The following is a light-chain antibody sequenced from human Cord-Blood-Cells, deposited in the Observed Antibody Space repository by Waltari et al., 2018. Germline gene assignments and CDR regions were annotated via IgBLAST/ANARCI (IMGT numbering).Light chain of an antibody. J-gene: IGLJ3*02. CDR2: EGS. CDR1: RSDVGSYNL. Sequence: QSALTQPASVSGSPGQSTTISCTGTRSDVGSYNLGSWYQQHPGKAPNLMIYEGSKRPSGVSNRFSGSKSGNTASLTISGLQAEDEADYYCCSYAGSSNWVFGGGTKLTVL. V-gene: IGLV2-23*01. CDR3: CSYAGSSNWV.